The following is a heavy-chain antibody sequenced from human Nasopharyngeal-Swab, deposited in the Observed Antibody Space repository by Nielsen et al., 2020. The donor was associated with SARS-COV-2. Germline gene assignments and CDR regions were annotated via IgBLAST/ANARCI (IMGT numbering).Heavy chain of an antibody. CDR3: ARESVLRYFDWEYYYYGMDV. D-gene: IGHD3-9*01. J-gene: IGHJ6*02. V-gene: IGHV4-39*02. CDR2: IYYSGST. Sequence: WIRQPPGKGLEWIGSIYYSGSTYCNPSLKSRVTISVDTSKNQFSLKLSSVTAADTAVYYCARESVLRYFDWEYYYYGMDVWGQGTTVTVSS.